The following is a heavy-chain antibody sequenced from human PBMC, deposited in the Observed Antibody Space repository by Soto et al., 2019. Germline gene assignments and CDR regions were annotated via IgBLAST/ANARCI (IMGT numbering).Heavy chain of an antibody. V-gene: IGHV1-46*01. J-gene: IGHJ6*02. D-gene: IGHD6-13*01. CDR2: INPSGGST. CDR3: ARDRKLSSSWYLTYYYGMDV. Sequence: ASVKVSCKASGYTFTSYYMHWVRQAPGQGLEWMGIINPSGGSTSYAQKFQGRVTMTRDTSTSTVYMELSSLRSEDTAVYYCARDRKLSSSWYLTYYYGMDVWGQGTTVTVSS. CDR1: GYTFTSYY.